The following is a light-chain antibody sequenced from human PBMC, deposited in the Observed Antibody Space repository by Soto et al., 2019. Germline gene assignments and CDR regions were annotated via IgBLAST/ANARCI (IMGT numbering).Light chain of an antibody. Sequence: EIVRTPSPAPLSLSTGERATLSCRASQSVSSSYFAWYQQKPGQAPRLLIYGASSRATGIPDRFSGSGSGTDFTLTIDRLEPEDFAVYHCQQYGTTPLTFGGGTKVDI. CDR1: QSVSSSY. CDR2: GAS. J-gene: IGKJ4*01. CDR3: QQYGTTPLT. V-gene: IGKV3-20*01.